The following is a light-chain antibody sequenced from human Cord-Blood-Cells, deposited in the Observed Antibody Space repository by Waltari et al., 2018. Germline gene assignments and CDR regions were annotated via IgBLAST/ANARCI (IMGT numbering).Light chain of an antibody. CDR2: EGS. CDR1: SSAVGSYNL. Sequence: QSALPQPASVSGSPGQSITISCTGTSSAVGSYNLVSWYQQHPGKAPKLMIYEGSKRPSGVSNRFSGSKSGNTASLTISGLQAEDEADYYCCSYAGSSTFHVVFGGGTKLTVL. J-gene: IGLJ2*01. V-gene: IGLV2-23*03. CDR3: CSYAGSSTFHVV.